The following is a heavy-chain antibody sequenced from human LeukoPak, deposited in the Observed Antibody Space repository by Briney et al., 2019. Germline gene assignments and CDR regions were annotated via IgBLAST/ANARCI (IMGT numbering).Heavy chain of an antibody. CDR2: IYHSGST. Sequence: PSETLSLTCTVSGGSISSYYWSWIRQPPGKGLEWIGYIYHSGSTYYNPSLKSRVTISVDRSKNQFSLNLSSVTAADTAVYYCARGADYGDYLRYFDYWGQGTLVTVSS. CDR3: ARGADYGDYLRYFDY. D-gene: IGHD4-17*01. CDR1: GGSISSYY. J-gene: IGHJ4*02. V-gene: IGHV4-59*12.